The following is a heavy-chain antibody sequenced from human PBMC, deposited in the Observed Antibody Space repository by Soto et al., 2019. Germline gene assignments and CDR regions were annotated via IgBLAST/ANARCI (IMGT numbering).Heavy chain of an antibody. CDR2: ISYDGSNT. J-gene: IGHJ4*02. V-gene: IGHV3-30*18. CDR3: AKEGGLSGSYYISSSYYFDY. CDR1: GFTFSSYG. Sequence: WGSLRLSCAASGFTFSSYGMHWVRQAPGKGLEWVAIISYDGSNTYYADSVKGRFTISRDNSKNTLYLQMNSLRAEDTSVYYCAKEGGLSGSYYISSSYYFDYWGQGT. D-gene: IGHD1-26*01.